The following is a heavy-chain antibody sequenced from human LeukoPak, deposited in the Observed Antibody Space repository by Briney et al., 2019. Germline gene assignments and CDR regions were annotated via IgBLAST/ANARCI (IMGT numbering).Heavy chain of an antibody. J-gene: IGHJ3*01. CDR2: IYYSGSS. CDR3: ARDYRFNSGYDLLDAFDG. Sequence: SQTLSLTCTVSGGSISGGVSYWSWIRPHPGKGREWVTYIYYSGSSSYNPCLKCRVTISVDTSKNQFSLKLSSVTAADTAVYDCARDYRFNSGYDLLDAFDGWGQGTMVTVSS. D-gene: IGHD5-12*01. CDR1: GGSISGGVSY. V-gene: IGHV4-31*03.